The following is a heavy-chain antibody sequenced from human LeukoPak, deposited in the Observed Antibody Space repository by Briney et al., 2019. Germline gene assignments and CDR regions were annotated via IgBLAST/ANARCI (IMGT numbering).Heavy chain of an antibody. Sequence: GGTLRLSCAASGFTFSSYGMSWVRQAPGKGLEGVSAIGDSGGSTYYADSVKGRFTISRDNSKNTLYLQMNSLRAEDTAVYYCAKDRVATERYYMDVWGKGTTVTISS. CDR3: AKDRVATERYYMDV. J-gene: IGHJ6*03. CDR1: GFTFSSYG. V-gene: IGHV3-23*01. CDR2: IGDSGGST. D-gene: IGHD6-13*01.